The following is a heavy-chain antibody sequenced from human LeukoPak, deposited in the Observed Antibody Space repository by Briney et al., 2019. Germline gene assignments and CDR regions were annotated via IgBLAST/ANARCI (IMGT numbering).Heavy chain of an antibody. CDR1: GFTFSSYE. V-gene: IGHV3-48*03. CDR2: IGSSGSTI. Sequence: PGGSLRLSCAASGFTFSSYEMNWVRQAPGKGLEWVSYIGSSGSTIYYADSVKGRFTISRDNAKNSLYLQMNSLRAEDTAVYYCARSTTVTNFDYWGQGTLVTVSS. J-gene: IGHJ4*02. D-gene: IGHD4-17*01. CDR3: ARSTTVTNFDY.